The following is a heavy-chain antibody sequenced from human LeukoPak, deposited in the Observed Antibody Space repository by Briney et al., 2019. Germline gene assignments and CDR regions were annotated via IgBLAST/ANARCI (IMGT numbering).Heavy chain of an antibody. D-gene: IGHD2-15*01. V-gene: IGHV4-34*01. CDR2: INHSGST. CDR1: GGSFSGYY. Sequence: SETLSLTCAVYGGSFSGYYWSWIRQPPGKGLEWIGEINHSGSTNYNPSLKSRVTISVDTSKNQFSLKLSSVTAADTAVYYCARGPRYCSGGSGYFWYFQHWGQGTLVTVSS. CDR3: ARGPRYCSGGSGYFWYFQH. J-gene: IGHJ1*01.